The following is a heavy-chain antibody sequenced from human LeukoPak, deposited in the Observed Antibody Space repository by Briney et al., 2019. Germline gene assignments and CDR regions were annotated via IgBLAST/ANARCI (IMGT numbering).Heavy chain of an antibody. Sequence: ASVKVSCKASGYTFTSYDINWVRQAPGQGLEWMGWMNPNSGNTGYAQKFQGRVTITRNTSISTAYMELSSLRSEDTAVYYCARGRRIFGVVIPYAFDIWGQGTMVTVSS. V-gene: IGHV1-8*03. J-gene: IGHJ3*02. CDR3: ARGRRIFGVVIPYAFDI. D-gene: IGHD3-3*01. CDR1: GYTFTSYD. CDR2: MNPNSGNT.